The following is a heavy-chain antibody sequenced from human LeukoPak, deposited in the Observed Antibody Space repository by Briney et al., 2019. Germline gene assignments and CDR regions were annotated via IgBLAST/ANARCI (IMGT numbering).Heavy chain of an antibody. CDR3: ARVSAITMVRGVQRDYYYMDV. CDR1: GYTFTGYY. Sequence: GASVKVSCKASGYTFTGYYMHWVRQAPGQGLEWMGWINPNSGGTNYAQKFQGRVTMTRDTSISTAYMELSRLRSDGTAVYYCARVSAITMVRGVQRDYYYMDVWGKGTTVTVSS. V-gene: IGHV1-2*02. CDR2: INPNSGGT. D-gene: IGHD3-10*01. J-gene: IGHJ6*03.